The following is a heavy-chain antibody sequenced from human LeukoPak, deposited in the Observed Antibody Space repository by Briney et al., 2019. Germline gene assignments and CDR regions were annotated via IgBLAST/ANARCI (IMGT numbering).Heavy chain of an antibody. D-gene: IGHD4-17*01. CDR3: VKDPLYGDYEANYYYYGMDV. J-gene: IGHJ6*02. V-gene: IGHV3-64D*09. CDR2: ISSNGGST. Sequence: GSLRLSCAASGFTFSSYAMHWVRQAPGEGLEYVSAISSNGGSTYYADSVKGRFTISRDNSKNTLYLQMSSLRAEDTAVYYCVKDPLYGDYEANYYYYGMDVWGQGTTVTVSS. CDR1: GFTFSSYA.